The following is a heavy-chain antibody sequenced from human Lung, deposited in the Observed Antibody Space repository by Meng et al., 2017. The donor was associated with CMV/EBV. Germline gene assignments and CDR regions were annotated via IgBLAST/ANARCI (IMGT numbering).Heavy chain of an antibody. Sequence: RLQGPGPGLVKPSQTLSLTCTVSGGSISSGGYYWSWIRQHPGKGLEWIGYIHSSGSTYYNPSLRSRLTISVDTSKNQFSLKLSSVTAADTAVYYCARASYGSGSPLGESWFDPWGQGTLVTVSS. J-gene: IGHJ5*02. CDR1: GGSISSGGYY. CDR3: ARASYGSGSPLGESWFDP. CDR2: IHSSGST. D-gene: IGHD3-10*01. V-gene: IGHV4-31*03.